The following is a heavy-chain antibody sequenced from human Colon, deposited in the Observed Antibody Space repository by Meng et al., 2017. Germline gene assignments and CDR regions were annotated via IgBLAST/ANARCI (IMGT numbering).Heavy chain of an antibody. CDR1: GFTFSSYE. CDR2: ISSSGTTI. V-gene: IGHV3-48*03. D-gene: IGHD3-9*01. J-gene: IGHJ4*02. CDR3: ARISYFENYFDY. Sequence: GEPLKISCAASGFTFSSYEFNWVRQAPGKGLEWVSYISSSGTTIYYADSVKGRFTISRDNAKNSLFLQMDSLKAEDTAIYYCARISYFENYFDYWGQGTLVTVSS.